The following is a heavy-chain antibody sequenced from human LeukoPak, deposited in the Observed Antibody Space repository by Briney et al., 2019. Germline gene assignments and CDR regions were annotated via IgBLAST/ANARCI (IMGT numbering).Heavy chain of an antibody. CDR2: IYYSGST. Sequence: SETLSLTCTVSGGPLSNYYWSWIRQPPGKGLEWIGYIYYSGSTNYNPSLKSRVTISVDTSKNQFSLKLSSVTAADTAVYYCARAGYYDSSGSDHDAFDIWGQGTMVTVSS. J-gene: IGHJ3*02. CDR1: GGPLSNYY. CDR3: ARAGYYDSSGSDHDAFDI. D-gene: IGHD3-22*01. V-gene: IGHV4-59*01.